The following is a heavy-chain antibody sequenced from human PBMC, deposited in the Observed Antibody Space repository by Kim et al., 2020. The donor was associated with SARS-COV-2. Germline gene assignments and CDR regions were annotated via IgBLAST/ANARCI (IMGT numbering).Heavy chain of an antibody. CDR1: GFTFSSYA. V-gene: IGHV3-23*01. D-gene: IGHD3-22*01. J-gene: IGHJ6*02. CDR2: ISGSGGST. Sequence: GGSLRLSCAASGFTFSSYAMSWVRQAPGKGLEWVSAISGSGGSTYYADSVKGRFTISRDNSKNTLYLQMNSLRAEDTAVYYCANDYYDSSGYSSYYYYGMDVWGQETTVTVSS. CDR3: ANDYYDSSGYSSYYYYGMDV.